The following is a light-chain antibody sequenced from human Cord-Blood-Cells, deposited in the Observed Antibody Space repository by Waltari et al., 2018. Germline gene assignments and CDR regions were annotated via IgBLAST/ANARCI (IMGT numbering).Light chain of an antibody. V-gene: IGKV3-20*01. CDR1: QSVSSSY. CDR2: GAS. Sequence: EIVLTQSPGTLSLSPGERATLSCRASQSVSSSYLAWYQQKPGQAPRLRICGASRRATGIPDRFSGSGSGTDFTLTISRLEPEDFAVYYCQQYGSSPQDSFGQGTKLEIK. J-gene: IGKJ2*03. CDR3: QQYGSSPQDS.